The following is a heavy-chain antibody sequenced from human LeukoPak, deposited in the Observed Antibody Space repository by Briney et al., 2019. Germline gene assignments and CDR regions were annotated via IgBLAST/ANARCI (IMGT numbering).Heavy chain of an antibody. J-gene: IGHJ4*02. V-gene: IGHV1-46*01. CDR3: AREWYYYDSSGYYFDY. CDR2: INPSGGST. CDR1: GYTFTGYY. Sequence: GASVKVSCKASGYTFTGYYMHWVRQAPGQGLEWMGIINPSGGSTSYAQKFQGRVTMTRDTSTSTVYMELSSLRSEDTAVYYCAREWYYYDSSGYYFDYWGQGTLVTVSS. D-gene: IGHD3-22*01.